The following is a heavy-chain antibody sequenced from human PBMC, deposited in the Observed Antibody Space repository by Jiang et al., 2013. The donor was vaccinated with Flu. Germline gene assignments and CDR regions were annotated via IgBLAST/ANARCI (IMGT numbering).Heavy chain of an antibody. Sequence: VQLVESGGGVVQPGRSLRLSCAASGFTFSSYGMHWVRQAPGKGLEWVAVIWYDGSNKYYADSVKGRFTISRDNSKNTLYLQMNGLRAEDTAVYYCARDKSYDSSGYWGLGSGEYDYWGQGTPVTVSS. CDR2: IWYDGSNK. V-gene: IGHV3-33*01. J-gene: IGHJ4*02. D-gene: IGHD3-22*01. CDR3: ARDKSYDSSGYWGLGSGEYDY. CDR1: GFTFSSYG.